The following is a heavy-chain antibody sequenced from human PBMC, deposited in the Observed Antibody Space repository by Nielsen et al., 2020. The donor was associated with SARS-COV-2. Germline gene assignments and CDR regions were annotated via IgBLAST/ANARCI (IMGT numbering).Heavy chain of an antibody. CDR1: GDSTNSSSYY. CDR2: VHSSGGT. Sequence: SATLSLTCAVTGDSTNSSSYYWGWIRQSPGQGLEWIGSVHSSGGTYDSPSLKSRVTISVDTSKNQFSLKLSSVTATDTAVYYCARQTRYCSGGTCLRVFDSWGQGTLVTVSS. J-gene: IGHJ4*02. D-gene: IGHD2-15*01. CDR3: ARQTRYCSGGTCLRVFDS. V-gene: IGHV4-39*01.